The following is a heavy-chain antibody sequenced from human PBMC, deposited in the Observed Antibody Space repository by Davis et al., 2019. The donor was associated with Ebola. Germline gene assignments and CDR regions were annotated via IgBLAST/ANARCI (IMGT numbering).Heavy chain of an antibody. J-gene: IGHJ6*04. Sequence: GESLKISCAAPGFTFSSYAMHWVRQAPGKGLEWVALISYDGSNKYYADSVKGRFTISRDNSKNTLYLQMNSLRAEDTAVYYCARPTWGPYYYYGMDVWGKGTTVTVSS. V-gene: IGHV3-30-3*01. D-gene: IGHD3-16*01. CDR1: GFTFSSYA. CDR3: ARPTWGPYYYYGMDV. CDR2: ISYDGSNK.